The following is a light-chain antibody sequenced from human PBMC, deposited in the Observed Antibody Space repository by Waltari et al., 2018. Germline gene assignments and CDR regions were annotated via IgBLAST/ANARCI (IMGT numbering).Light chain of an antibody. CDR3: QNHERLPAT. Sequence: IVLTQSPGTLSLSPGERATMSCRASQNIGKNLVWYQQRPGQAPRLLIYAASTRSTGIPDRFSGSGSGTDFSLTISRLEPEDFAVYYCQNHERLPATFGQGTKVEIK. CDR1: QNIGKN. CDR2: AAS. V-gene: IGKV3-20*01. J-gene: IGKJ1*01.